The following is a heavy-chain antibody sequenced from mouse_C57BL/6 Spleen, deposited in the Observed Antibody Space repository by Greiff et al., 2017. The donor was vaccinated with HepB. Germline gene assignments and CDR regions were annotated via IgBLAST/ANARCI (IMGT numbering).Heavy chain of an antibody. J-gene: IGHJ3*01. CDR1: GYAFTSYW. Sequence: QVQLQQPGAEHVKPGASVMMSCKASGYAFTSYWITWVKQRPGQGLEWIGDIYPGSGSTNYNEKFKSKATLTVDTSSSTAYMQLSSLTSEDSAVYYCARRNSEAWFAYWGQGTLVTVSA. CDR3: ARRNSEAWFAY. D-gene: IGHD3-1*01. CDR2: IYPGSGST. V-gene: IGHV1-55*01.